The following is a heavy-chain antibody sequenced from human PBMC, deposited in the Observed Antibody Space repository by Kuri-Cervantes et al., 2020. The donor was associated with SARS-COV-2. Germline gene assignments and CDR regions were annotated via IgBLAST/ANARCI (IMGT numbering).Heavy chain of an antibody. Sequence: GESLKISCAASGFTFSSYAMRWVRQAPGKGLEWVAVISYDGSNKYYADSVKGRFTISRDNSKNTLYLQMNSLRAEDTAVYYCARGYCSSTSCYTDYYYGMDVWGQGTTVTVSS. CDR3: ARGYCSSTSCYTDYYYGMDV. J-gene: IGHJ6*02. CDR2: ISYDGSNK. CDR1: GFTFSSYA. D-gene: IGHD2-2*02. V-gene: IGHV3-30-3*01.